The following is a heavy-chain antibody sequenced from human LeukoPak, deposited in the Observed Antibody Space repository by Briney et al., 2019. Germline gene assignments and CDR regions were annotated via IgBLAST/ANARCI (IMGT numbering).Heavy chain of an antibody. Sequence: SETLSLTCTVSGYSISSAYYWGWIRQPPGKGLEWIGSVYHDGHAFYNPSLKSRVAISVDTSKNQFSLKLSSVTAADTAVYYCARDNIAVAGTQFDPWGQGTLVTVSS. V-gene: IGHV4-38-2*02. CDR1: GYSISSAYY. CDR3: ARDNIAVAGTQFDP. D-gene: IGHD6-19*01. CDR2: VYHDGHA. J-gene: IGHJ5*02.